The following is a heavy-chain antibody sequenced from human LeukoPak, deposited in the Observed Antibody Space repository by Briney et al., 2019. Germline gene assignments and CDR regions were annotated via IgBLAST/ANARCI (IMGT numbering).Heavy chain of an antibody. J-gene: IGHJ6*02. CDR2: MNPNSGNT. D-gene: IGHD2-2*01. CDR3: ARSRGYCSSTSRYRGYYYGMDV. Sequence: ASVKVSCKASGYTFTSYGISWVRQAPGQGLEWMGWMNPNSGNTGYAQKFQGRVTMTRNASISTAYMELSSLRSEDTAVYYCARSRGYCSSTSRYRGYYYGMDVWGQGTTVTVSS. CDR1: GYTFTSYG. V-gene: IGHV1-8*02.